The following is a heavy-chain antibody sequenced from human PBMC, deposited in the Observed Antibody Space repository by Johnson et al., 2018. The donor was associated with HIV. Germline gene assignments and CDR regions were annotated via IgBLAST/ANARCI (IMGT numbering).Heavy chain of an antibody. V-gene: IGHV3-7*01. J-gene: IGHJ3*02. CDR1: GFTFSSYW. Sequence: VQLVESGGGLVQPGGSLRLSCAASGFTFSSYWMSWVRQAPGKGLEWVANIKQDGSEKYYVDSVKGRFNIARDNAKNSLYLQMNTLRGEETAVYYCARDPLAYDNFWSGSLHAFDIWGQGTKVTVSS. CDR3: ARDPLAYDNFWSGSLHAFDI. CDR2: IKQDGSEK. D-gene: IGHD3-3*01.